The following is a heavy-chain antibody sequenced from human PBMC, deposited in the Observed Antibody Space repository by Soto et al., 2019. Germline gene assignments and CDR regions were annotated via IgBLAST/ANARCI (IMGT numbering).Heavy chain of an antibody. Sequence: QITLKESGPTLVKPTQTLTLTCTFSGFSLTTSGVAVGWIRQPPGKALEWLALIYWDDDKRYSPSLNNRLTIPKDTSKNQVVLTMTNMDPVDTATYYCAHRPAITSFDYWGQGTLVTVSS. CDR1: GFSLTTSGVA. V-gene: IGHV2-5*02. CDR2: IYWDDDK. J-gene: IGHJ4*02. D-gene: IGHD3-10*01. CDR3: AHRPAITSFDY.